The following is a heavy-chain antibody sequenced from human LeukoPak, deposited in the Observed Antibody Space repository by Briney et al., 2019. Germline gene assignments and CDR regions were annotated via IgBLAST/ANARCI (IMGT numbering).Heavy chain of an antibody. J-gene: IGHJ4*02. CDR1: GYSISSGYY. CDR2: IYYSGST. CDR3: ARGSYVYYFDY. V-gene: IGHV4-61*01. Sequence: SETLSLTCTVSGYSISSGYYWGWIRQPPGKGLEWIGYIYYSGSTNYNPSLKSRVTISVDTSKNQFSLKLSSVTAADTAVYYCARGSYVYYFDYWGQGTLVTVSS. D-gene: IGHD3-16*01.